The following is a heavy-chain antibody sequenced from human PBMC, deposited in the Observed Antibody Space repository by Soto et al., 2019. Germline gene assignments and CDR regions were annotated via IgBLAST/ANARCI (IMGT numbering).Heavy chain of an antibody. D-gene: IGHD2-15*01. CDR2: IYYSGYA. Sequence: QVQLQESGPGLVKPSQTLSLTCTVSGGSISSGGYYWTWIRQHPGKGLEIIGYIYYSGYAYYNPSLKSRVTMSVDTSKNQFYMKLSSVTAADTVVYYCAIAQYCSGGNCYRGLDSLGQGSLVTVSS. CDR3: AIAQYCSGGNCYRGLDS. J-gene: IGHJ4*02. V-gene: IGHV4-31*03. CDR1: GGSISSGGYY.